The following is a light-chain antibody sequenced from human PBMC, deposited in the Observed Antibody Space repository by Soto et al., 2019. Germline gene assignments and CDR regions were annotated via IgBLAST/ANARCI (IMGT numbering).Light chain of an antibody. CDR2: GVS. CDR3: QQYSQWPLT. Sequence: EIVLTQSPGTLSLSPGERATPSCRASQSVSSSYLAWYQQKPGQAPRLLMYGVSTRATGIPARFGGSGSATEFTLTISSLQSEDFAVYYCQQYSQWPLTFGGGTKVDIK. J-gene: IGKJ4*01. CDR1: QSVSSSY. V-gene: IGKV3-15*01.